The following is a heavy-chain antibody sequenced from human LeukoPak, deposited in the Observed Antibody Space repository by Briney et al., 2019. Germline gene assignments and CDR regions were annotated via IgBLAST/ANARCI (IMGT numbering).Heavy chain of an antibody. V-gene: IGHV3-30*02. Sequence: GGSLRLSCAASGFSFSSYGMHWVRQAPGKGLEWVAFIRYDGSHKYYADSVKGRFTISRDNSKNTLYLQMNSLRAEDTSVYYCAKNDPGAFDIWAKGQWSPSLQ. CDR3: AKNDPGAFDI. J-gene: IGHJ3*02. CDR1: GFSFSSYG. CDR2: IRYDGSHK.